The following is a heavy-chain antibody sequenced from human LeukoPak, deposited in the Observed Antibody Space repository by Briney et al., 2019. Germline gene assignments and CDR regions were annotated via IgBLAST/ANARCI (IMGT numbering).Heavy chain of an antibody. CDR1: GYTFTDYY. Sequence: ASVKVSCKASGYTFTDYYMHWVRQASGQGLEWMGWINPNTGGTDYIQKFQGRVTMTRDTSISTAYMELNSLKSDDTAVYYCVRVVRRAAAHAGNWFDPWGQGTLVTVSS. D-gene: IGHD6-13*01. CDR2: INPNTGGT. V-gene: IGHV1-2*02. J-gene: IGHJ5*02. CDR3: VRVVRRAAAHAGNWFDP.